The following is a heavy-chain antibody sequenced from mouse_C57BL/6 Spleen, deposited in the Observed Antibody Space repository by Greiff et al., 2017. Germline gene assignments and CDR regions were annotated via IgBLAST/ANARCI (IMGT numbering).Heavy chain of an antibody. D-gene: IGHD1-1*01. J-gene: IGHJ4*01. V-gene: IGHV1-81*01. CDR2: IYPRSGNT. Sequence: VKLQESGAELARPGASVKLSCKASGYTFTSYGISWVKQRTGQGLEWIGEIYPRSGNTYYNEKFKGKATLTADKSSSTAYMELRSLTSEDSAVXFCARSTTVVATGDYWGQGTSVTVSS. CDR3: ARSTTVVATGDY. CDR1: GYTFTSYG.